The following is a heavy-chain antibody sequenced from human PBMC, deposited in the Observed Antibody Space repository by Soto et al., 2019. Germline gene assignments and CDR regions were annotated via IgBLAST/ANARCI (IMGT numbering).Heavy chain of an antibody. V-gene: IGHV3-23*01. CDR2: ISGSGGST. J-gene: IGHJ4*02. Sequence: GGSLRLSCAASGFTLSSYAMSWVRQAPGKGLEWVSAISGSGGSTYYADSVKGRFTISRDNSKNTLYLQMNSLRAEDTAVYYCANPRGLDYFDYWGQGTLVTVSS. CDR1: GFTLSSYA. CDR3: ANPRGLDYFDY.